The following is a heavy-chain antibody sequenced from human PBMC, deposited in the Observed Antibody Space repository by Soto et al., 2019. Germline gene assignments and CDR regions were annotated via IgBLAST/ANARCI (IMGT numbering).Heavy chain of an antibody. CDR3: ARFPSAAGSRNWYFDL. V-gene: IGHV1-24*01. CDR2: FDPEDGET. J-gene: IGHJ2*01. D-gene: IGHD6-13*01. Sequence: ASVKVSCKVSGYTLTELSMHWVRQAPGKGLEWMGGFDPEDGETIYAQKFQGRVTMTEDTSTDTAYMELSSLIYDDTAVYYCARFPSAAGSRNWYFDLWGRGTLVTV. CDR1: GYTLTELS.